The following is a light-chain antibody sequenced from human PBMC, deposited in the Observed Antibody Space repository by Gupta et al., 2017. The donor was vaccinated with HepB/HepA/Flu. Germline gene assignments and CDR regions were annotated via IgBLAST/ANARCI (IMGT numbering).Light chain of an antibody. V-gene: IGLV3-1*01. CDR3: KAWESSTAV. CDR2: QDS. Sequence: SYELTQPPSVSVSPGQTASITCSGDKLGDKYACWYQQKPGQSPVLVSYQDSKRPSGIPERFYGANSANKANTQIRGTQAMEYSSESCKAWESSTAVFGGGTKLTVL. CDR1: KLGDKY. J-gene: IGLJ2*01.